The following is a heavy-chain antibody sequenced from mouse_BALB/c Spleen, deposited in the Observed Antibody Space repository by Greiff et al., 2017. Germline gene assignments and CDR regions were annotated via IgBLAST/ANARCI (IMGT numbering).Heavy chain of an antibody. D-gene: IGHD2-4*01. V-gene: IGHV14-1*02. Sequence: EVMLVESGAELVRPGALVKLSCKASGFNIKDYYMHWVKQRPEQGLEWIGWIDPENGNTIYDPKFQGKASITADTSSNTAYLQLSSLTSEDTAVYYCARVHDYGRDYYAMDYWGQGTSVTVSS. J-gene: IGHJ4*01. CDR3: ARVHDYGRDYYAMDY. CDR2: IDPENGNT. CDR1: GFNIKDYY.